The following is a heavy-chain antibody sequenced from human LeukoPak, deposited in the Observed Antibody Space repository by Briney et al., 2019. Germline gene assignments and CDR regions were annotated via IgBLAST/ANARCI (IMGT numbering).Heavy chain of an antibody. CDR3: ARYDILTGSFQH. CDR2: INPNSGGT. V-gene: IGHV1-2*02. J-gene: IGHJ1*01. Sequence: ASVKVSCKASGYTFTGCYMHWVRQAPGQGLEWMGWINPNSGGTNYAQKFQGRVTMTRDTSISTAYMELSRLRSDDTAVYYCARYDILTGSFQHWGQGTLVTVSS. D-gene: IGHD3-9*01. CDR1: GYTFTGCY.